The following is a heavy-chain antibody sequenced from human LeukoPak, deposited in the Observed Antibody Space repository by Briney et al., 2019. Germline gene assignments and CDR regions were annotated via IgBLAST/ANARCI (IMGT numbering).Heavy chain of an antibody. CDR1: GGTFSSYA. D-gene: IGHD1-26*01. CDR2: IIPIFGTA. CDR3: ASMGATTGPDDY. V-gene: IGHV1-69*05. J-gene: IGHJ4*02. Sequence: SVKVSCNASGGTFSSYAISSVRQAPGQGLEWMGGIIPIFGTANYAQTFQGRVTITTDESTSTAYMQLSSLRSEDTAVYYCASMGATTGPDDYWGQGTLVTVSS.